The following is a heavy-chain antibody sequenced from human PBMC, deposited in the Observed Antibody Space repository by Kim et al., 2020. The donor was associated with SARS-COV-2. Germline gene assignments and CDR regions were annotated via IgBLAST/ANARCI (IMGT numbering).Heavy chain of an antibody. Sequence: GGSLRLSCAASGFTFSSYAMYWVRQAPGKGLEWVAVISYDGSNKYYADSVKGRFTISRDNSKNTLYLQMNSLRAEDTAVYYCARDVSFYDILTGYYPWYYYYYGMDVWGQGTTVTVSS. J-gene: IGHJ6*02. V-gene: IGHV3-30*04. CDR1: GFTFSSYA. CDR3: ARDVSFYDILTGYYPWYYYYYGMDV. CDR2: ISYDGSNK. D-gene: IGHD3-9*01.